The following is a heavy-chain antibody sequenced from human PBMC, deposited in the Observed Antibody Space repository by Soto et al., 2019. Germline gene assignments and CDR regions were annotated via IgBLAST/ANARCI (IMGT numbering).Heavy chain of an antibody. J-gene: IGHJ4*02. V-gene: IGHV3-9*01. CDR1: GFTFDDYA. Sequence: ESGGGLVQPGRSLRLSCAASGFTFDDYAMHWVRQAPGKGLEWVSGISWNSGSIGYADSVKGRFTISRDNAKNSLYLQMNSLRAEDTALYYCAKDYYDSSGYYDYWGQGTLVTVSS. D-gene: IGHD3-22*01. CDR2: ISWNSGSI. CDR3: AKDYYDSSGYYDY.